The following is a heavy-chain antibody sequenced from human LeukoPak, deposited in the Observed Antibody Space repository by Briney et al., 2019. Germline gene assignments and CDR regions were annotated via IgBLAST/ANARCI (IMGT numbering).Heavy chain of an antibody. CDR1: AFTFSTYA. V-gene: IGHV3-23*01. CDR3: AKDGARYLLTYYFEY. CDR2: ISATGGST. Sequence: GGSLRLSCTASAFTFSTYAMSWVRQAPGKGLEWVSGISATGGSTYYADSVKGRFTISRDNSKNTLYLQMNSLRDEDTAVYYCAKDGARYLLTYYFEYWGQGTLVTVSS. D-gene: IGHD3-9*01. J-gene: IGHJ4*02.